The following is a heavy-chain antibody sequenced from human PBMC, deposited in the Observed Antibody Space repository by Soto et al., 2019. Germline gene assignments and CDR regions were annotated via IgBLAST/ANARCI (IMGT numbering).Heavy chain of an antibody. J-gene: IGHJ4*02. CDR2: ITGASGYI. V-gene: IGHV3-21*02. CDR3: ARHGIHSTDLYYFDY. CDR1: GFGFLSYG. Sequence: EVQLVESGGGLVKSGGSLRLTCAASGFGFLSYGMSWVRQAPGKGPEWVAFITGASGYIWYADSVKGRFSVSRDNAKNSLYLEMNNLRADDAAVYYCARHGIHSTDLYYFDYWGQGALVAVST. D-gene: IGHD2-2*01.